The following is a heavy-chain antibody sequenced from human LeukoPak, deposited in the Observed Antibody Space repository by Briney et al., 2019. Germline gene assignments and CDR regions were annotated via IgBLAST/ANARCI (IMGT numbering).Heavy chain of an antibody. CDR1: GFTFGPYT. Sequence: TGGSLRLSCAASGFTFGPYTMNWVRQAPGKGLEWVASITSTSRYIYYADSLKGRFTISRDNAQNSLYLQMNSLRAEDTAVYYCARDIRQYYYDSSGYYYDYWGQGTLVTVSS. CDR3: ARDIRQYYYDSSGYYYDY. J-gene: IGHJ4*02. CDR2: ITSTSRYI. V-gene: IGHV3-21*01. D-gene: IGHD3-22*01.